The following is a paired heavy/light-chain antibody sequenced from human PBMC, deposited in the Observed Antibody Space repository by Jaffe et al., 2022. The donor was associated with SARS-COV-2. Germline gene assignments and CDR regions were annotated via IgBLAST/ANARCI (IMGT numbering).Heavy chain of an antibody. CDR2: INPSGGST. Sequence: QVQLVQSGAEVKSPGASVKVSCKASGYTFTSYYMHWVRQAPGQGLEWMGIINPSGGSTRYALKLQDRVTMTRDTSTSTVYMELSSLRSEDTAVYYCARGDQVLGSIDYYYMDVWGKGTTITVSS. CDR1: GYTFTSYY. V-gene: IGHV1-46*04. CDR3: ARGDQVLGSIDYYYMDV. D-gene: IGHD2-2*01. J-gene: IGHJ6*03.
Light chain of an antibody. Sequence: QSVLTQPPSVSGAPGQRVTISCTGSSSKIGAGYDVHWYQQLPGTAPKLLIYGNSNRPSGVPDRFSASKSGTSASLAISGLQAEDEADYYCQSYDSSLSGYVFGTGTKVTVL. J-gene: IGLJ1*01. V-gene: IGLV1-40*01. CDR2: GNS. CDR1: SSKIGAGYD. CDR3: QSYDSSLSGYV.